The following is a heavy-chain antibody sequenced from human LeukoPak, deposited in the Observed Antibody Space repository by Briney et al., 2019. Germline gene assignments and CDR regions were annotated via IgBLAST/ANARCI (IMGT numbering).Heavy chain of an antibody. D-gene: IGHD1-26*01. V-gene: IGHV4-34*01. CDR1: GGSFSGYY. CDR3: ARGYTVGATHY. J-gene: IGHJ4*02. CDR2: INHSGST. Sequence: PSETLSLTCAVYGGSFSGYYWSWIRQPPGKGLEWIGEINHSGSTNYNPSLKSRVTISVDTSKNQFSLKLSSVTAADTAVYYCARGYTVGATHYWGQGTLVTVSS.